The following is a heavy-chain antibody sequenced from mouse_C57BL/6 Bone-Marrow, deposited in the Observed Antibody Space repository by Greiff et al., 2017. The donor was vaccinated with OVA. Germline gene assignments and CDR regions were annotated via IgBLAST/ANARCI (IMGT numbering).Heavy chain of an antibody. CDR3: ARSVTGTLAY. V-gene: IGHV1-81*01. CDR1: GYTFTSYG. D-gene: IGHD4-1*01. CDR2: IYPRSGNT. J-gene: IGHJ3*01. Sequence: QVQLKQSGAELARPGASVKLSCKASGYTFTSYGISWVKQRTGQGLEWIGEIYPRSGNTYYNEKFKGKATLTADKSSSTAYMELRSLTSEDSAVYFCARSVTGTLAYWGQGTLVTVSA.